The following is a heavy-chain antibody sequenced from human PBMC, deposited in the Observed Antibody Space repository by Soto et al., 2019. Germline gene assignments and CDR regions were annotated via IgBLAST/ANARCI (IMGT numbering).Heavy chain of an antibody. CDR3: ARTYYYDSSGYYYEDY. CDR1: GGSISSGGYY. V-gene: IGHV4-31*03. J-gene: IGHJ4*02. D-gene: IGHD3-22*01. CDR2: IYYSGST. Sequence: QVQLQESGPGLVKPSQTLSLTCTVSGGSISSGGYYWSWIRQHPGKGLEWIGYIYYSGSTYYNPSLKSRVTISVGTSKNQFSLKLSSVTAADTAVYYCARTYYYDSSGYYYEDYWGQGTLVTVSS.